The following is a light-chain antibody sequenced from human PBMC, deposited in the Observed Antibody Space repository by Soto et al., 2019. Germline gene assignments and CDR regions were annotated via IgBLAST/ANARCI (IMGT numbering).Light chain of an antibody. CDR1: SSDVGGYNY. V-gene: IGLV2-8*01. Sequence: QSALTQPPSASGFPVQSVTISCTGTSSDVGGYNYVSWYQQHPGKAPKLMIYEVSKRPSGVPDRFSGSKSGNTASLTVSGLQAEDEADYYCSSYAGSNILYVFGTGTKVTVL. CDR2: EVS. CDR3: SSYAGSNILYV. J-gene: IGLJ1*01.